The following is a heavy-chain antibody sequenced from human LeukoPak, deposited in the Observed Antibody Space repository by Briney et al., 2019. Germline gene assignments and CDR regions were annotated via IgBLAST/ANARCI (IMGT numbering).Heavy chain of an antibody. V-gene: IGHV4-39*07. CDR1: GGSISSSSYY. D-gene: IGHD3-10*01. Sequence: SETLSLTCTVSGGSISSSSYYWGWIRQPPGKGLEWIGSICYSGSTYYNPSLKSRVTISVDTSKNQFSLKLSSVTAADTAVYYCARDGYIWFGELWVNWFDPWGQGTLVTVSS. J-gene: IGHJ5*02. CDR3: ARDGYIWFGELWVNWFDP. CDR2: ICYSGST.